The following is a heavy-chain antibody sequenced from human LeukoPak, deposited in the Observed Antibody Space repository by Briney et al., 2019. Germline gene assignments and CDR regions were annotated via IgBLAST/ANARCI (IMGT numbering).Heavy chain of an antibody. D-gene: IGHD6-13*01. V-gene: IGHV1-2*04. J-gene: IGHJ4*02. CDR3: ARDVAAAGTKFDY. CDR2: INPNSGGT. Sequence: ASVTVPCKASGYTFTGYYMHWVRQAPGQGLEWMGWINPNSGGTNYAQKFQGWVTMTRDTSISTAYMELSRLRSDDTAVYYCARDVAAAGTKFDYWGQGTLVTVSS. CDR1: GYTFTGYY.